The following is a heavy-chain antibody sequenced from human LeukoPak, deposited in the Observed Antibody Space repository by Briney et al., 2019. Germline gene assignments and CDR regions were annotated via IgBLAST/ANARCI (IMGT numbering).Heavy chain of an antibody. J-gene: IGHJ4*02. CDR1: GGSTSSGSYY. CDR2: IYTSGST. Sequence: SQTLSLTCTVSGGSTSSGSYYWSWIRQRAGKGLEWIGRIYTSGSTNYNPSLKSRVTISVDTSKNQFSLKLSSVTAADTAVYYCARALSWGYSSFDYWGQGTLVTVSS. CDR3: ARALSWGYSSFDY. D-gene: IGHD3-16*01. V-gene: IGHV4-61*02.